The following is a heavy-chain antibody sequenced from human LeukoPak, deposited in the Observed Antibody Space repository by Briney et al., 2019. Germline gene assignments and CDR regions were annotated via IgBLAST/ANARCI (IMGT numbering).Heavy chain of an antibody. J-gene: IGHJ6*03. D-gene: IGHD2-8*01. CDR3: ASRYCTISACFLASYKCMDV. Sequence: GGALRLSCADSGLKFCNYWLSCGREALEKGVEWVANIKQDGSEQYSVDSVKGRFTISRDNAKNSLYLQMNNLRAEDTAVYYCASRYCTISACFLASYKCMDVWGNGTTVTVSS. V-gene: IGHV3-7*01. CDR1: GLKFCNYW. CDR2: IKQDGSEQ.